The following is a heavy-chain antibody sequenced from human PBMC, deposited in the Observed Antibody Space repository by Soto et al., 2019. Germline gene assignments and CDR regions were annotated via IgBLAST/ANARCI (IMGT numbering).Heavy chain of an antibody. J-gene: IGHJ4*02. V-gene: IGHV4-39*01. CDR2: IYYSGST. CDR1: GGSISSSSYY. CDR3: ARHEDGSWYFDY. D-gene: IGHD6-13*01. Sequence: SETLSLTCTVSGGSISSSSYYWGWIRQPPGKGLEWIGSIYYSGSTYYNPSLKSRVTISVDTSKNQFSLKLSSVTAADTAVYYCARHEDGSWYFDYWGQGTLVTVSS.